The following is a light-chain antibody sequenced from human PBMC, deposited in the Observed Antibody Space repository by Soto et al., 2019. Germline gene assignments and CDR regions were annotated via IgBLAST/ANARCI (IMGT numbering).Light chain of an antibody. CDR1: NSDIGAYNY. CDR2: DVR. CDR3: SSYTSTTALYV. J-gene: IGLJ1*01. V-gene: IGLV2-14*03. Sequence: QSALTQPASVSGSPGQSITISCTGTNSDIGAYNYVSWYQQHPGKAPKLIISDVRNRPSGVSNRFSGSKSGNTASLTISGLQAEDEADYYCSSYTSTTALYVFATGTQLTVL.